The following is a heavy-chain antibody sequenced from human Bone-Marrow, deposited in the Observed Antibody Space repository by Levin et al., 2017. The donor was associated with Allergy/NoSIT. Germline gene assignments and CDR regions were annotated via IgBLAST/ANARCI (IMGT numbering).Heavy chain of an antibody. Sequence: SGPTLVKPTQTLTLTCGFSGFSLSTNGVGVGWIRQPPGKALEWVALIYWDDDKRYSPSLRSRLTITKDTSRNQVVLIMTNVDPVDTATYYCAHRRATGSPWDVGYFDYWGQGNLLTVSS. CDR2: IYWDDDK. D-gene: IGHD1-1*01. CDR1: GFSLSTNGVG. CDR3: AHRRATGSPWDVGYFDY. J-gene: IGHJ4*02. V-gene: IGHV2-5*02.